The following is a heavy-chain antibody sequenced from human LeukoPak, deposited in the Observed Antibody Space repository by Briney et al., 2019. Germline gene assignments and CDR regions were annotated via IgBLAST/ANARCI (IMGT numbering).Heavy chain of an antibody. CDR2: IRGRGDST. CDR3: ANEDYDSSGGFDS. Sequence: PGGSLRLSCAASGFTFSNYARSWVRQAPGKGLEWVSAIRGRGDSTYYADSVMGRFAISRDNSKNTLYLQLNYLRAEDTAVYYCANEDYDSSGGFDSWGQGTLVPVSS. CDR1: GFTFSNYA. J-gene: IGHJ4*02. V-gene: IGHV3-23*01. D-gene: IGHD3-22*01.